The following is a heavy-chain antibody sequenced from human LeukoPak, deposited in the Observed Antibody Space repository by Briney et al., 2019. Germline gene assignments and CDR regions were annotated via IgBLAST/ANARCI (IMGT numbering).Heavy chain of an antibody. D-gene: IGHD6-19*01. J-gene: IGHJ4*02. CDR3: ARGRGSAWYYFDY. CDR1: GFTFSTYW. Sequence: GGSLRLSCAASGFTFSTYWMHWGRQAPGKGLVWVSRINSDGSSTTYADSVKGRFTISIDNAKNTLFLQMNRLRAEDTAVYYCARGRGSAWYYFDYWGQGALVTVSS. CDR2: INSDGSST. V-gene: IGHV3-74*01.